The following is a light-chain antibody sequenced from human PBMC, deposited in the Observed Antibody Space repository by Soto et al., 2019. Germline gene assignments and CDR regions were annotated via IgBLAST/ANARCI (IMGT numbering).Light chain of an antibody. CDR2: AAS. V-gene: IGKV1-39*01. CDR1: RTISNY. Sequence: DILMTQSPSSLSASVGDRVTITCRASRTISNYLNWYQQKPGKPPKFLIYAASSLQSGVPSRFSGSGSGTDFTLTISSLQPEDFATYFCQQSYNVPFTFGPGTKVDIK. J-gene: IGKJ3*01. CDR3: QQSYNVPFT.